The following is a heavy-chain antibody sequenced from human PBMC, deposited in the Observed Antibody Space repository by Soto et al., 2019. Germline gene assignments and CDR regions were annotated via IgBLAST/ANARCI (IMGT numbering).Heavy chain of an antibody. J-gene: IGHJ5*02. CDR1: GGSISSGGYY. V-gene: IGHV4-31*03. CDR3: ARSVETAMVNWFDP. CDR2: IYYSGST. D-gene: IGHD5-18*01. Sequence: QEQLQESGPGLVKPSQTLSLTCTVSGGSISSGGYYWSWIRQHPGKGLEWIGYIYYSGSTYYNPSLNSRVTISVDTSKNQFSLKLSSVTAADTAVYYCARSVETAMVNWFDPWGQGTLVTVSS.